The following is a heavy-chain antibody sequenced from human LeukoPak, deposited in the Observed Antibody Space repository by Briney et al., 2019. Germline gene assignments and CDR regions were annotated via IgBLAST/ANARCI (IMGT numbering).Heavy chain of an antibody. Sequence: PGGPLRLSRAASGFTFSIYAMSWVRQAPGKGLEWVSTISGSGDRTYYADSVKGRFTISRDNSKNTLYLQLNSLRAEDTAVYYGAMQQLVLSYCVYWGQGTLVTVSS. D-gene: IGHD6-13*01. CDR2: ISGSGDRT. CDR1: GFTFSIYA. CDR3: AMQQLVLSYCVY. V-gene: IGHV3-23*01. J-gene: IGHJ4*02.